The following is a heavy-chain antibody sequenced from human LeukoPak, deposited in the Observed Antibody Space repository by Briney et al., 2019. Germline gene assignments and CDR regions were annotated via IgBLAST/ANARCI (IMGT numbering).Heavy chain of an antibody. Sequence: GGSLRLSCAASGCTFSSYGMHWVRQAPGKGLEWVAFIRYDGSNKYYADSVKGRFTISRDNSKNTLYLQMNSLRAEDTAVYYCAKGGSGRNYYYYYMDDWGKGTTVTVSS. CDR2: IRYDGSNK. V-gene: IGHV3-30*02. CDR3: AKGGSGRNYYYYYMDD. J-gene: IGHJ6*03. CDR1: GCTFSSYG. D-gene: IGHD1-26*01.